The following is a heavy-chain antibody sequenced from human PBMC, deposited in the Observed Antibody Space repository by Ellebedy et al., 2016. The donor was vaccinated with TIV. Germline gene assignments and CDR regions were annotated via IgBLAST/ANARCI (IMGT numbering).Heavy chain of an antibody. V-gene: IGHV4-4*02. CDR2: MYHFGTT. CDR1: GASVRSANW. J-gene: IGHJ4*02. Sequence: MPSETLSLTCTVSGASVRSANWWNWIRQSPGTGLEWIGEMYHFGTTNYNPSLRGRVTSPVDKSNNQFSLKLSSVTAADTTGYSCARADVRGAKFNFDLWGQGTLVTVSS. D-gene: IGHD3-10*01. CDR3: ARADVRGAKFNFDL.